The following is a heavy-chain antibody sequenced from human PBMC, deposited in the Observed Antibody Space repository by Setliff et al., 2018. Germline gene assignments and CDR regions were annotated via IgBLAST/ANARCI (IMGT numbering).Heavy chain of an antibody. CDR1: GYTFTSYY. D-gene: IGHD2-15*01. CDR2: INPSGGST. V-gene: IGHV1-46*01. Sequence: ASVKVSCKASGYTFTSYYMHWVRQAPGQGLEWMGIINPSGGSTSYAQKFQGRVTMTRDTSTSTVYMEPSSLRSEDTAEYYCAREAKRNVVVVVAATPVYWGQGTLVTVSS. CDR3: AREAKRNVVVVVAATPVY. J-gene: IGHJ4*02.